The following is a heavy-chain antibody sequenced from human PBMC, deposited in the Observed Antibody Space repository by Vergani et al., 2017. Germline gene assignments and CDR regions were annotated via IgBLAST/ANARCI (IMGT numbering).Heavy chain of an antibody. Sequence: QGQLAQSGAEVKKPGAAVKVSCKASGYYFTDNYLHWVRQAPGQGLEWMGRITPQNGGTQYAEKFKGRVTLTRDTSITTAYMDLTSLTSDDTAVYYCVRGGTFDWLSTWGQGTLVTVSS. CDR1: GYYFTDNY. CDR3: VRGGTFDWLST. CDR2: ITPQNGGT. J-gene: IGHJ5*02. D-gene: IGHD3-9*01. V-gene: IGHV1-2*02.